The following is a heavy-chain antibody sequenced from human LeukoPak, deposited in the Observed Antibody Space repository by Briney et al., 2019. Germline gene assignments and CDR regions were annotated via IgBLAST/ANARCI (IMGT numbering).Heavy chain of an antibody. CDR2: ITGSSSYI. CDR3: ASGFSSSPYFDY. V-gene: IGHV3-21*01. Sequence: GGSPRLSCAASGFTFSTYYMNWVRQAPGKGLEWVSFITGSSSYIYYTDSVKGRFTISRDNAKNSLFLQMNSPRDEDTAVYYCASGFSSSPYFDYWGQGTMDTVSS. J-gene: IGHJ4*02. CDR1: GFTFSTYY. D-gene: IGHD6-6*01.